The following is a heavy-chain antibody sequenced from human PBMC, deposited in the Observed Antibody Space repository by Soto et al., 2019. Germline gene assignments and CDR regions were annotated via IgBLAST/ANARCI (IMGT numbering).Heavy chain of an antibody. V-gene: IGHV3-48*02. CDR1: GFTFSSYS. J-gene: IGHJ6*02. CDR2: ITSDSSTI. CDR3: ARVGRGGYGMDV. Sequence: EVQLVESGGGLVQPGGSLRLSCAASGFTFSSYSINWVRQAPGKGLEWFSYITSDSSTISYADSVKGRFTVSRDNAKNSLYLQMNSLRDEDTAVYDGARVGRGGYGMDVGGQGTSVTGSS. D-gene: IGHD2-15*01.